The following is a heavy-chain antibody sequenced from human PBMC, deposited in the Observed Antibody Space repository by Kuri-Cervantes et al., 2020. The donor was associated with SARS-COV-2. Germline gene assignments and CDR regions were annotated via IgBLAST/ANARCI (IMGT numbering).Heavy chain of an antibody. V-gene: IGHV3-30*18. Sequence: GESLKISCAASGFSLSDYWMSWVRQAPGKGLEWLAVISTDGTITHYADSVKGRFTISRDNSKSTLYLEMNSLRDEDTGVYYCAKETGAAGSSWMSYFDNWGLGTQVTVSS. CDR2: ISTDGTIT. CDR1: GFSLSDYW. J-gene: IGHJ4*02. CDR3: AKETGAAGSSWMSYFDN. D-gene: IGHD6-13*01.